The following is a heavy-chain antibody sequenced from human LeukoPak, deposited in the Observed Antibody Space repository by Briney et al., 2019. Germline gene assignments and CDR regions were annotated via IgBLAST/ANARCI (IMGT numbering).Heavy chain of an antibody. D-gene: IGHD6-19*01. CDR3: AKGYSSGWYPFDY. V-gene: IGHV3-43*01. J-gene: IGHJ4*02. CDR1: GFTFDDYA. Sequence: GGSLRLSCAASGFTFDDYAMHWVRQAPGKSLEWVSLITWDSGTTYYKDSVKGRFTISRDNSKNSLYLQMNSLRTEDTALYYCAKGYSSGWYPFDYWGQGTLVTVSS. CDR2: ITWDSGTT.